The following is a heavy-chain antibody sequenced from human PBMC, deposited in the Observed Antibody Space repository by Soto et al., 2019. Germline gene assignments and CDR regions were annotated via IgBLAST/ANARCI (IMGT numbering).Heavy chain of an antibody. CDR3: AHRRGGENWYDGDFDD. Sequence: QITLKESGPTLVKPTQTLTLTCTFSGFSISTSGVGVGWIRQPPGKALEWLAFTYSDNDNRYNPSLKIMLTVDNDASKSLAVRLMTNMDPVDTATYYCAHRRGGENWYDGDFDDCSPGAPFTVCS. J-gene: IGHJ4*02. D-gene: IGHD1-1*01. CDR1: GFSISTSGVG. V-gene: IGHV2-5*02. CDR2: TYSDNDN.